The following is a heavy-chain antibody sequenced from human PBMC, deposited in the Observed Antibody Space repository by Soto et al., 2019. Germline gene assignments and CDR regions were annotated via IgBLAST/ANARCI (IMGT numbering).Heavy chain of an antibody. CDR3: VRDLRGTGTSVYYYYGLDV. V-gene: IGHV4-31*03. CDR2: IYYSGST. D-gene: IGHD1-1*01. CDR1: CGSISSGGYY. J-gene: IGHJ6*02. Sequence: PSETLSLTSTVSCGSISSGGYYWIWIRQHPGKGRELIVYIYYSGSTYYNPSLKSRVTMSVDTSKHQFSLTLSSVTAAVTAVYYCVRDLRGTGTSVYYYYGLDVGGQGTTVTASS.